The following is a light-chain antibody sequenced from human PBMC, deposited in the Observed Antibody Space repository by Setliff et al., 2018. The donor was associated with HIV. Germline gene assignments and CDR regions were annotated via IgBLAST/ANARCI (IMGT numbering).Light chain of an antibody. CDR3: ATWDDSLNGRV. CDR1: SSNIGANT. V-gene: IGLV1-44*01. Sequence: SVLTQTPSASGTPGQGVTISCSGGSSNIGANTVNWYQQLPGTAPKLLMYSDNQRPSGVPDRFSGSKSGTSASLAISGLQSEDEADYYRATWDDSLNGRVFGTGTKVTVL. J-gene: IGLJ1*01. CDR2: SDN.